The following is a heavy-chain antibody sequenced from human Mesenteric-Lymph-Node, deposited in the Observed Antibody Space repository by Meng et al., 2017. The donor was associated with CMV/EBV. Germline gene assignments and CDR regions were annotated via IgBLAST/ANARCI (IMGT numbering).Heavy chain of an antibody. V-gene: IGHV3-23*03. CDR3: AKDRGYFDY. CDR2: IYSGGSST. Sequence: GGSLRLSCAASGFTFSSYAMSWVRQAPGKGLEWVSIIYSGGSSTFYADSVKGRFTISRDISKNTLYLQMNSLRAEDTAVYYCAKDRGYFDYWGQGAQVTVSS. CDR1: GFTFSSYA. J-gene: IGHJ4*02.